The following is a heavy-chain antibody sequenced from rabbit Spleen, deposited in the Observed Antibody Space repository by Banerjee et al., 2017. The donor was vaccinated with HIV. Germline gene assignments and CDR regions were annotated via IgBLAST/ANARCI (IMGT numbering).Heavy chain of an antibody. V-gene: IGHV1S40*01. D-gene: IGHD4-1*01. CDR2: IYAGSSGSP. CDR3: ARDLAGAIGWNFYL. J-gene: IGHJ3*01. CDR1: GFSFSSSYY. Sequence: QSLEESGGDLVKPGASLTLTCTASGFSFSSSYYICWVRQAPGKGLEWIACIYAGSSGSPYYASWAKGRFTISKTSSTTVTLQMTSLTAADTATYFCARDLAGAIGWNFYLWGQGTLVTVS.